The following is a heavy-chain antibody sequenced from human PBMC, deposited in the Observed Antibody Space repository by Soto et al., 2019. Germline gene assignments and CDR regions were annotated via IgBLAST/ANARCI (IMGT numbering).Heavy chain of an antibody. D-gene: IGHD1-26*01. CDR2: ISAYNGNT. CDR1: GYTFTSYG. V-gene: IGHV1-18*01. Sequence: ASMQVSCKASGYTFTSYGISSVRQAPGQGLEWMGWISAYNGNTNYAQKLQGRVTMTTDTSTSTAYMELRSLRSDDTAVYYCGKNFISGSYYNWFDPWGQGTLVTVSS. CDR3: GKNFISGSYYNWFDP. J-gene: IGHJ5*02.